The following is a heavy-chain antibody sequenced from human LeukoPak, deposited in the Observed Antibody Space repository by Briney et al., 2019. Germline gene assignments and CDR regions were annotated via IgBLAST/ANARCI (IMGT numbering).Heavy chain of an antibody. D-gene: IGHD2-15*01. CDR1: GGSISSGDYY. CDR3: ARTYCSGGTCYGLDY. V-gene: IGHV4-30-4*08. Sequence: KPSQTLSLTCTVSGGSISSGDYYWSWIRQPPGKGPEWIGYTHYSGRTYYNPSLRSRLTISGDTSKNQFSLRLSSVTAADTAVYYCARTYCSGGTCYGLDYWGRGTLVTVSS. CDR2: THYSGRT. J-gene: IGHJ4*02.